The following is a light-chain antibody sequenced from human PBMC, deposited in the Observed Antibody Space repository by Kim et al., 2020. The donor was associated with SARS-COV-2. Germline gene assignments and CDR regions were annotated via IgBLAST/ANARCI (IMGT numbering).Light chain of an antibody. CDR1: SSDVGGYNH. V-gene: IGLV2-8*01. CDR3: SSYIGNNNLV. CDR2: GVT. J-gene: IGLJ3*02. Sequence: QSALTQPPSASGSPGQSVTISCTGTSSDVGGYNHVSWYQQHPGKAPKLLIYGVTKRPSGVPSRFSGSKSGNTATLTVSGLQAEDEADYYCSSYIGNNNLVFGGGTKVTVL.